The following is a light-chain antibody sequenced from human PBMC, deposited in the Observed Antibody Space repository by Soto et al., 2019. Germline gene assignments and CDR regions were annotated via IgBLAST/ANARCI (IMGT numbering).Light chain of an antibody. J-gene: IGLJ2*01. CDR2: VVN. CDR3: CSYAGTFVV. V-gene: IGLV2-11*01. Sequence: QSALTQPRSVSGSPGQSVTISCTGTSSDVGGYNYVSWYQQHPGKVPKLMIYVVNKRPSGVPDRFSGSKSGNTASLTISGLQAEDEADYYCCSYAGTFVVFGGGTKLTVL. CDR1: SSDVGGYNY.